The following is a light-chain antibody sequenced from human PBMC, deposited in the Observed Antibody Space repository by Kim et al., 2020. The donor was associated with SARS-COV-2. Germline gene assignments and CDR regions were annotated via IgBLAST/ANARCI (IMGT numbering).Light chain of an antibody. Sequence: EIVLTQSPGTLSLSPGERATLSCRASQSVPKNYLAWYQQNPGQTPRLLISGASSRATGVPDRFSGSGSGTDFTLTISRLEPEDFAMYYCQQYATSPLTFGQGTRLEI. CDR3: QQYATSPLT. CDR2: GAS. V-gene: IGKV3-20*01. J-gene: IGKJ5*01. CDR1: QSVPKNY.